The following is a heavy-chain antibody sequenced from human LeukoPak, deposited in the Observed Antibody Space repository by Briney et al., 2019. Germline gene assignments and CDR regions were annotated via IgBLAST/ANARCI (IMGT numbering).Heavy chain of an antibody. Sequence: SETLSLTCTVSGDSISSGDYYWSWIRQPAGKGLEWIGRISSSGSTNYNPSLKSRVTISVDTSKNQFSLKLSSVTAADTAVYYCARDWTGSSWTNFDYWGQGTLVTVSS. CDR2: ISSSGST. D-gene: IGHD6-13*01. CDR1: GDSISSGDYY. CDR3: ARDWTGSSWTNFDY. V-gene: IGHV4-61*02. J-gene: IGHJ4*02.